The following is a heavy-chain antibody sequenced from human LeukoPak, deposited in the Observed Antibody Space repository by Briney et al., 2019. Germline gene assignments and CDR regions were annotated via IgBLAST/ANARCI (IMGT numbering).Heavy chain of an antibody. D-gene: IGHD3-9*01. CDR1: GFTVSSNY. CDR3: ARDQYILTGYYLPGAFDI. Sequence: PGGSLRLSCAASGFTVSSNYMSWVRQAPGKGLEWVSVIYSGGSTYYADSVKGRFTISRDNSKNTLYLQMNSLRAEDTAVYYCARDQYILTGYYLPGAFDIWGQGTMVTVSS. CDR2: IYSGGST. J-gene: IGHJ3*02. V-gene: IGHV3-53*05.